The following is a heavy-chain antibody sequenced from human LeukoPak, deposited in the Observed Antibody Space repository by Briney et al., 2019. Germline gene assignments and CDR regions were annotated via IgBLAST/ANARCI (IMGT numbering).Heavy chain of an antibody. J-gene: IGHJ4*02. CDR3: ARHPTYYDFWSGYLRLFDY. CDR1: GFTVSSNY. V-gene: IGHV4-39*01. Sequence: GSLRLSCAASGFTVSSNYMSWIRQPPGKGLEWIGSIYYSGSTYYNPSLKSRVTISVDTSKNQFSLKLSSVTAADTAVYYCARHPTYYDFWSGYLRLFDYWGQGTLVTVSS. CDR2: IYYSGST. D-gene: IGHD3-3*01.